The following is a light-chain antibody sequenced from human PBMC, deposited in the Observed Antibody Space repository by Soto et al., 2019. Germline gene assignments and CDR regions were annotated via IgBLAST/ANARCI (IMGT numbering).Light chain of an antibody. Sequence: QSALTQPPSISGAPGQRVTISCTGSSSNIGAGSDVHWYHQLPGTAPKLLIYGNTNRPSGVPDRFSGSKSGTSASLAIAGLQTEDEGDYYCQTYDGSLSGLYVFG. J-gene: IGLJ1*01. CDR3: QTYDGSLSGLYV. CDR1: SSNIGAGSD. V-gene: IGLV1-40*01. CDR2: GNT.